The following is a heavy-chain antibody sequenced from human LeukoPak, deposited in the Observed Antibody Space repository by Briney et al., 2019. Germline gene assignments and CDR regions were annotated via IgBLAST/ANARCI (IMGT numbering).Heavy chain of an antibody. Sequence: ASVKVSCKASGYTFTSYGISWVRQAPGQGLEWMGWISAYNGNTNYAQKLQGRVTMTTDTSTSTAYIELRSLRSDDTAVYYCARAGKYQLRLDYWGQGTLVTVSS. CDR1: GYTFTSYG. CDR3: ARAGKYQLRLDY. CDR2: ISAYNGNT. D-gene: IGHD2-2*01. J-gene: IGHJ4*02. V-gene: IGHV1-18*01.